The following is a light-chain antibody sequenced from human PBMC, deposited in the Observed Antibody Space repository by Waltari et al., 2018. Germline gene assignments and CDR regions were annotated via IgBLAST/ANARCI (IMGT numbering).Light chain of an antibody. CDR2: DAS. CDR1: QSVGSY. Sequence: EIVLTQSPATLSLSPGDTATLSCRASQSVGSYLAWYQQKPGQPPRLLIYDASNRATGVPARFRASGSGTDFTLTINSLEAEDFAVYFCQQRSNWTPHTFGQGARLEIK. J-gene: IGKJ2*01. V-gene: IGKV3-11*01. CDR3: QQRSNWTPHT.